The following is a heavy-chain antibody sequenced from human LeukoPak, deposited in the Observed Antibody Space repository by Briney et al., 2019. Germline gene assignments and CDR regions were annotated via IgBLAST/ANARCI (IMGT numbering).Heavy chain of an antibody. CDR1: GFTFSTYN. D-gene: IGHD6-13*01. CDR3: ARDYSSSWYNFDY. Sequence: PGGSLRLSCAASGFTFSTYNMNWVRQAPGKGLEWLSSITSSSSYIYYADSVKGRFTISRDNAKNSLYLQMNSLRAEDTAVYYCARDYSSSWYNFDYWGQGTLVTVSS. CDR2: ITSSSSYI. V-gene: IGHV3-21*01. J-gene: IGHJ4*02.